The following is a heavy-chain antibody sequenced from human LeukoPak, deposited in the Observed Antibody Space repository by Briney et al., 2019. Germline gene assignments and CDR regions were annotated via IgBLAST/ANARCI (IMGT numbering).Heavy chain of an antibody. Sequence: PSETLSLTCTVSGGSISSYYWSWIRQPPGKGLEWIGYIYYSGSTNYNPSLKSRVTISVDTSKNQFSLKLSSVTAADTAVYYCARDYYGSGSCYFGKPYGMDVWGQGTTVTVSS. CDR2: IYYSGST. D-gene: IGHD3-10*01. V-gene: IGHV4-59*01. CDR3: ARDYYGSGSCYFGKPYGMDV. J-gene: IGHJ6*02. CDR1: GGSISSYY.